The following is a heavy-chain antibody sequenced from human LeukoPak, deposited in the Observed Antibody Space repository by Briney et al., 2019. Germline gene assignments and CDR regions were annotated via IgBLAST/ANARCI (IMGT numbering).Heavy chain of an antibody. CDR2: ISYDGSNK. V-gene: IGHV3-30*18. CDR1: GFTFSSYG. J-gene: IGHJ4*02. Sequence: PGGSLRLSCAASGFTFSSYGMHWVRQAPGKGLEWVAVISYDGSNKYYADSVKGRFTISRDNSKNTLYLQMNSLRAEDTAVYHCAKIDGSSWASYFDYWGQGTLVTVSS. D-gene: IGHD6-13*01. CDR3: AKIDGSSWASYFDY.